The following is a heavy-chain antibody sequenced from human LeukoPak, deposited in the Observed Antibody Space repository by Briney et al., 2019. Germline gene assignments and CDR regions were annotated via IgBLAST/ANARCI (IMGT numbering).Heavy chain of an antibody. J-gene: IGHJ4*02. CDR2: IKEDGSEQ. CDR1: GITFRNYW. Sequence: PGGSLRLSCAASGITFRNYWMTWVRQAPGKGLEWVANIKEDGSEQYYVDSVKGRFTMSRDNAKNSLFQEMNSLRAEDTAVYYCAKGGGVPAVMPRSPLDYWGQGTLVTVSS. CDR3: AKGGGVPAVMPRSPLDY. V-gene: IGHV3-7*01. D-gene: IGHD2-2*01.